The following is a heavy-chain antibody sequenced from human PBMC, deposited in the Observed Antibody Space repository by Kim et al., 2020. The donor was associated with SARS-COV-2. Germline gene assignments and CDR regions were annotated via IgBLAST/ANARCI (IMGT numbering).Heavy chain of an antibody. CDR3: AKDMDIAVAGQGFDY. CDR2: IWYDGSNK. Sequence: GGSLRLSCAASGFTFSSYGMHWVRQAPGKGLEWVAVIWYDGSNKYYADSVKGRFTISRDNSKNTLYLQMNSLRAEDTAVYYCAKDMDIAVAGQGFDYWGQGTLVTVSS. CDR1: GFTFSSYG. V-gene: IGHV3-33*06. D-gene: IGHD6-19*01. J-gene: IGHJ4*02.